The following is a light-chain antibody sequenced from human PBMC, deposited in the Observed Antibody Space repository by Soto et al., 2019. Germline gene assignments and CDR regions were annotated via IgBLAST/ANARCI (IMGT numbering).Light chain of an antibody. CDR2: KAS. CDR1: QSVDSW. CDR3: QHYNDYSRL. Sequence: DIQMTQSPSTLSASIGDRVTITCRASQSVDSWLAWYQQQPGKAPKLLIYKASSLQTGVPSRFSGSGSGTEFTLTISSLQPDDFATYYCQHYNDYSRLFCQGTKLEIK. J-gene: IGKJ1*01. V-gene: IGKV1-5*03.